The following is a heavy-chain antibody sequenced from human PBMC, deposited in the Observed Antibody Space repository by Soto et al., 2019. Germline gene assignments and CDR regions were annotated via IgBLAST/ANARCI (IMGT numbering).Heavy chain of an antibody. CDR1: GFSFSDYY. Sequence: EVQLVESGGGLVQPGGSLRLSCAASGFSFSDYYINWVRQAPGKGLEWVGRTRNKASSYTTDYAAFVKGRFTISRDDSKNLIYLQMNSLKTEATAVYYCAREGSSRGPDYEYWGQGTLVTVSS. CDR2: TRNKASSYTT. D-gene: IGHD2-15*01. CDR3: AREGSSRGPDYEY. V-gene: IGHV3-72*01. J-gene: IGHJ4*02.